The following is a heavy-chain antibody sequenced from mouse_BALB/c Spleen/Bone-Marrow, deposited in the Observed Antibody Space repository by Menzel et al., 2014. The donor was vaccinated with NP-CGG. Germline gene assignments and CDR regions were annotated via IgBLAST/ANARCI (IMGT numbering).Heavy chain of an antibody. CDR3: ARSGYGNYFYAMDY. Sequence: VMLVESGAELVRPGTSVKVSCKASGYAFTNYLIEWVKQRPGQGLEWIGVINPGSGGTNYNEKFKGKATLTADKSSSTAYMQLSSLTPDDSAVYFCARSGYGNYFYAMDYWGQGTSVTVSS. CDR1: GYAFTNYL. CDR2: INPGSGGT. V-gene: IGHV1-54*03. D-gene: IGHD2-10*02. J-gene: IGHJ4*01.